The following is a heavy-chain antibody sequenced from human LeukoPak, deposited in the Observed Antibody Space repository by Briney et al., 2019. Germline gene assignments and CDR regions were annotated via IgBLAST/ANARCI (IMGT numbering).Heavy chain of an antibody. CDR3: ASPRYDFWSGYYAYGMDG. CDR2: IIPILGIA. D-gene: IGHD3-3*01. CDR1: GGTFSSYA. J-gene: IGHJ6*02. Sequence: SVKVSCKASGGTFSSYAISWVRQAPGQGLEWMGRIIPILGIANYAQKFQGRVTITADKSTSKAYMELSSLRSEDTAVYYCASPRYDFWSGYYAYGMDGWGQGTTVTVSS. V-gene: IGHV1-69*04.